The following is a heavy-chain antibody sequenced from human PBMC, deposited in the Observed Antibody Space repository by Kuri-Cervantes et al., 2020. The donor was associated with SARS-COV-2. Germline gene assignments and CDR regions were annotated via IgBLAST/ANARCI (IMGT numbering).Heavy chain of an antibody. J-gene: IGHJ5*02. CDR1: GFTFSSYW. V-gene: IGHV3-23*01. D-gene: IGHD7-27*01. CDR3: AKVRNWDFDH. Sequence: GGSLRLSCAASGFTFSSYWMSWVRQAPGKGLEWVSTIPGDGGVTYYADSVQGRFSISRDNSRNTLYLQMNSLRADDTAVYYCAKVRNWDFDHWGQGVLVTVSS. CDR2: IPGDGGVT.